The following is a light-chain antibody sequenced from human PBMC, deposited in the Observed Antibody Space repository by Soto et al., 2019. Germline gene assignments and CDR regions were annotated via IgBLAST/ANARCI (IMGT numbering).Light chain of an antibody. V-gene: IGKV3-15*01. CDR2: GAS. Sequence: IVMTQFLDILSVSPGESATPSCRASQSVSSNLAWHQQKPGQAPRLLIYGASTRATGIPVRFSGSGSGTEFTLTIRSLQSEDFEVYYCQQYNNWPAITFGQGKRLAIK. CDR1: QSVSSN. J-gene: IGKJ5*01. CDR3: QQYNNWPAIT.